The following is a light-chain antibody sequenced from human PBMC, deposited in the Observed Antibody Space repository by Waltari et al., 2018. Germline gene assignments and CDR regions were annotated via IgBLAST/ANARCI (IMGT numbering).Light chain of an antibody. J-gene: IGKJ2*01. Sequence: DIQMTQSPSTLSASVGDRVTITCRASRTITNWLAWYQQKPGEAPKLLIYKASTLDMGVPSRFSGSGSGTEFTLTISSLQPDDFATYYCQQYDNYPYTFGQGTKLEIK. CDR3: QQYDNYPYT. CDR2: KAS. V-gene: IGKV1-5*03. CDR1: RTITNW.